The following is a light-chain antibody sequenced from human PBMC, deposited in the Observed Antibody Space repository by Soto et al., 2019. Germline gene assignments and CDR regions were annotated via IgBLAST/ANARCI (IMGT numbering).Light chain of an antibody. J-gene: IGLJ1*01. CDR2: AVG. CDR3: NSYTSGSALYV. V-gene: IGLV2-14*03. CDR1: SSDIGGYNH. Sequence: QSVLTQPASMSGSPGQSITISCTGTSSDIGGYNHVSWYQQHPGHAPKLVISAVGDRPAGVSDRFSGSKSGNTASLTISGLQAEDEADYYCNSYTSGSALYVFGTGTKLTVL.